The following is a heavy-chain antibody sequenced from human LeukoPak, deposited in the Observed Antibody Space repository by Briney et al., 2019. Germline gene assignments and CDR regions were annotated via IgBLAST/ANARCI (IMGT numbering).Heavy chain of an antibody. Sequence: GGSLRLSCAASGFTFSSFWMSWVRQAPGKGLEWVAHIKEDGSMQSYVDSVKGRFTISRDNTKNSAYLQMNSLRAEDTAVYYCARVVTWFDPWGQGSLVTVSS. CDR1: GFTFSSFW. CDR3: ARVVTWFDP. CDR2: IKEDGSMQ. J-gene: IGHJ5*02. V-gene: IGHV3-7*04.